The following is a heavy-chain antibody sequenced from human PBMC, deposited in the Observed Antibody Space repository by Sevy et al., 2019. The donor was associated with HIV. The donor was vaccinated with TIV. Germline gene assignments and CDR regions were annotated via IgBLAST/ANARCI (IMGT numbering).Heavy chain of an antibody. CDR2: ISAYNGNT. D-gene: IGHD6-19*01. Sequence: ASVKVSCKASGYTFTSYGISWVRQAPGQGLEWMGWISAYNGNTNYAQKLQGRVTMTPDTSTSTAYMELRSLRSDDTAGYYGAGWYSSGYLFDYWGQGTLVTVSS. J-gene: IGHJ4*02. CDR3: AGWYSSGYLFDY. V-gene: IGHV1-18*01. CDR1: GYTFTSYG.